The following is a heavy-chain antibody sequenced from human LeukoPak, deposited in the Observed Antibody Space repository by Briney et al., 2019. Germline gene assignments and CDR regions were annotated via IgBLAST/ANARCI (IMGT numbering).Heavy chain of an antibody. V-gene: IGHV3-74*01. D-gene: IGHD6-6*01. Sequence: GGSLRLSCAASGFTFDDYAMHWVRQAPGKGLVWVSRINSDGSSTSYADSVKGRFTISRDNAKNTLYPQMNSLRAEDTAVYYCARGYGSSRGWYWGQGTLVTVSS. CDR2: INSDGSST. CDR1: GFTFDDYA. J-gene: IGHJ4*02. CDR3: ARGYGSSRGWY.